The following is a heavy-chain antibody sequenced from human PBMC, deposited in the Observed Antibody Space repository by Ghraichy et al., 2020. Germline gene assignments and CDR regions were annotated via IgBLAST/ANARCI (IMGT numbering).Heavy chain of an antibody. CDR1: GGSISSGGYY. D-gene: IGHD6-13*01. J-gene: IGHJ1*01. CDR3: ARSPSSSPAEYFQH. CDR2: IYYSGST. Sequence: SQTLSLTCTVSGGSISSGGYYWSWIRQHPGKGLEWIGYIYYSGSTYYNPSLKSRVTISVDTSKNQFSLKLSSVTAADTAVYYCARSPSSSPAEYFQHWGQGTLVTVSS. V-gene: IGHV4-31*03.